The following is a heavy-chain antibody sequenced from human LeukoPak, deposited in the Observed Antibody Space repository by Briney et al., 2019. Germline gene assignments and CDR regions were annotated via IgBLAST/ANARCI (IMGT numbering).Heavy chain of an antibody. CDR2: VNPNSGVT. V-gene: IGHV1-2*06. D-gene: IGHD6-19*01. Sequence: ASVKVSCKASGYTFNDYYMHWVRQAPGQGLEWMGRVNPNSGVTNYAQKFQGRVTMTRDTSISTAYMELSRLRYGDTAVYYCARGEWLVHYWGQGTLVTVSS. CDR1: GYTFNDYY. J-gene: IGHJ4*02. CDR3: ARGEWLVHY.